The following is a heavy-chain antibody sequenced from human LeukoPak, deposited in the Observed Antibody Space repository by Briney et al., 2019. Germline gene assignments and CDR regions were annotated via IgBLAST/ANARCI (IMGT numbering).Heavy chain of an antibody. CDR3: ASLSEYCSSGSCYLGWFDP. V-gene: IGHV4-39*07. CDR1: GGSISSSSYY. CDR2: IYYSGST. Sequence: SETLSLTCTVSGGSISSSSYYWGWIRQPPGKGLEWIGSIYYSGSTYYNPSLKSRVTISVDTSKNQVSLKLSSVTAADTAVYYCASLSEYCSSGSCYLGWFDPWGQGTLVTVSS. J-gene: IGHJ5*02. D-gene: IGHD2-15*01.